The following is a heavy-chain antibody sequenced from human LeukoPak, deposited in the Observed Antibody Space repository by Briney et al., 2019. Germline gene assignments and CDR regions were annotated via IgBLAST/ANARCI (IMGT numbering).Heavy chain of an antibody. D-gene: IGHD3-9*01. CDR2: IIPILGIA. V-gene: IGHV1-69*04. J-gene: IGHJ4*02. CDR3: ARSRRLYDILTGYYFDY. CDR1: GGTFSSYA. Sequence: SVKVSCKASGGTFSSYAISWVRQAPGQGLEWMGRIIPILGIANYAQKFQGRVTITADKSTSTAYMELSSLRSEDTAVCYCARSRRLYDILTGYYFDYWGQGTLVTVSS.